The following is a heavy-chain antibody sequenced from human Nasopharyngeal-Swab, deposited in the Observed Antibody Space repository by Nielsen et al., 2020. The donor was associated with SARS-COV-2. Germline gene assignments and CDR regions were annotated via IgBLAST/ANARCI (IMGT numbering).Heavy chain of an antibody. D-gene: IGHD5-18*01. V-gene: IGHV3-53*01. CDR1: GFTVSSNY. J-gene: IGHJ6*02. CDR3: ASSGYSYGPLPDYYYYYGMDV. CDR2: IYSGGST. Sequence: GESLKISCAASGFTVSSNYMSWVRQAPGKGLEWVSGIYSGGSTYYADSVKGRFTISSDNSKNTLYLQMNSLRAEDTAVYYCASSGYSYGPLPDYYYYYGMDVCGQGTTVTVSS.